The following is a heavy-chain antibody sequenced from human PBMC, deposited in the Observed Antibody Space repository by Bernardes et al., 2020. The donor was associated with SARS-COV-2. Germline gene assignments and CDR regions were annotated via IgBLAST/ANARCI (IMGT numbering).Heavy chain of an antibody. D-gene: IGHD4-17*01. Sequence: GGSLRLSCAASGFTFSSYAMSWVRKAPGKGLAWVSTISDSGGKTYYADSVKGRFTISRDNSKNSLYLQMNTLRAEDTAIYYCAKDWVDEYGGIDYWGQGTLVTVSS. J-gene: IGHJ4*02. CDR1: GFTFSSYA. CDR2: ISDSGGKT. CDR3: AKDWVDEYGGIDY. V-gene: IGHV3-23*01.